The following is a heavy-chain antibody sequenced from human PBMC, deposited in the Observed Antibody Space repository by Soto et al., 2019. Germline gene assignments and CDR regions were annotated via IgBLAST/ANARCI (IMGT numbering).Heavy chain of an antibody. CDR2: VHISGHS. D-gene: IGHD1-1*01. V-gene: IGHV4-4*02. CDR3: ARVRQGCSANNCYFDP. J-gene: IGHJ5*01. CDR1: GGSVRAPDW. Sequence: QVLLQESGPGLVAPSGTLSLTCTLSGGSVRAPDWWNWVRQSPDKGLEWIAEVHISGHSNYNPSLRSRVSVSIDSSRNQFYLNLNSVTAADTAIYYCARVRQGCSANNCYFDPWGQGTQVTISS.